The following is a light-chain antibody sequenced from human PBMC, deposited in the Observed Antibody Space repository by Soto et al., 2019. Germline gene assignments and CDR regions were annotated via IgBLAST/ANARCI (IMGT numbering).Light chain of an antibody. Sequence: EIVMTQSPATLSVSPGERATLSCRASQSVSSNLAWYQQKPGQAPRLLIYGASTRATGIPARFSGSGSGTEFTLTISSLQSEDLAVYSCQQYNNWPLWAFGQGTKVDIK. V-gene: IGKV3-15*01. CDR3: QQYNNWPLWA. CDR2: GAS. CDR1: QSVSSN. J-gene: IGKJ1*01.